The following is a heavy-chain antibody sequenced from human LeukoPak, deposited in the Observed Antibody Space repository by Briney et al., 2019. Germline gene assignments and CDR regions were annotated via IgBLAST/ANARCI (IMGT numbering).Heavy chain of an antibody. D-gene: IGHD3-22*01. CDR1: GGSFNDYY. CDR2: INHSGST. V-gene: IGHV4-34*01. J-gene: IGHJ4*02. Sequence: PSETLSLTCAVYGGSFNDYYWNWIRQPPGKGLEWIGEINHSGSTNYNPSLKSRVTISVDTSKNQFSLKLSSVTAADTAVYYCARGPPITMIVVVNDENFDYWGQGTLVTVSS. CDR3: ARGPPITMIVVVNDENFDY.